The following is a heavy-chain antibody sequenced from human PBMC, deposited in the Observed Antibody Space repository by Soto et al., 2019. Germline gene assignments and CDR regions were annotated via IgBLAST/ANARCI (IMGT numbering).Heavy chain of an antibody. V-gene: IGHV3-15*01. D-gene: IGHD2-8*01. CDR1: GFSFINAW. Sequence: PGGSLRLSCAASGFSFINAWMTWVLQAPWKGLEWVGRIKSETHGGTTDYAAPVRGRFTISRDDSYNTLYLHMNSLKTEDTAVYYWASGPMYSPWSPLAYCAKGTLVPVSS. J-gene: IGHJ4*02. CDR2: IKSETHGGTT. CDR3: ASGPMYSPWSPLAY.